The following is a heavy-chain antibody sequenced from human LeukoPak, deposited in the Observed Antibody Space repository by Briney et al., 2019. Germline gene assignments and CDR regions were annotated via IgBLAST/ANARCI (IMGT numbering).Heavy chain of an antibody. CDR1: GFTFNRHA. D-gene: IGHD4/OR15-4a*01. CDR2: IDISGGST. CDR3: ATEVRPNDY. V-gene: IGHV3-23*01. J-gene: IGHJ4*02. Sequence: PGGSLRLSCATSGFTFNRHAMCWVRQPPGKGLELVSSIDISGGSTYYADSVKGRFTISRDNSKNTLYLQMNSLRAEDTALYFCATEVRPNDYWGRGTLVTVSS.